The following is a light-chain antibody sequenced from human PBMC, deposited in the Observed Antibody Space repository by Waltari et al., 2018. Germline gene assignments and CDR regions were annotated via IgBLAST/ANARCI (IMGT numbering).Light chain of an antibody. V-gene: IGLV3-25*03. J-gene: IGLJ1*01. CDR2: EDP. Sequence: SDELTQQPSASVSPGPAARITCSGDACPRDSAHWYQQKPGQAPVRVIDEDPERPSGIPERFSCASSGTTVTLTISGVQAEDEADYYCLSADSSGHYLYVFGTGPTVTVL. CDR3: LSADSSGHYLYV. CDR1: ACPRDS.